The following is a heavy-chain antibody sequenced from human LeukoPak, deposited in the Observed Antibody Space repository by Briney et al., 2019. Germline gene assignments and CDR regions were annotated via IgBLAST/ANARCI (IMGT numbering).Heavy chain of an antibody. D-gene: IGHD2-8*01. CDR2: IRYDETIK. CDR3: VKGLMVADD. V-gene: IGHV3-30*02. Sequence: PGGSLRLSCAASGFTFSSYGMHWVRQAPGKGLEWVAFIRYDETIKPYADSVRGRFTISRDNSKNTLYLELSSLRVEDTAVYYCVKGLMVADDWGQGTLVIVSS. CDR1: GFTFSSYG. J-gene: IGHJ4*02.